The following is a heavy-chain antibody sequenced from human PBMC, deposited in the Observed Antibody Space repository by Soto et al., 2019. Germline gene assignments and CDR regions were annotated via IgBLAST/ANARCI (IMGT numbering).Heavy chain of an antibody. V-gene: IGHV4-39*01. CDR3: GRHRQETGTYAQPLDY. Sequence: KASETLSLTCTVSGGSISISDTNYYWGWIRQPPGKGLEWIGSSSYGGITYHNPSLKSRVTMSIDTSKSHFSLKVTSVTAADTAVYYCGRHRQETGTYAQPLDYWGQGTLVTVSS. D-gene: IGHD1-1*01. J-gene: IGHJ4*02. CDR2: SSYGGIT. CDR1: GGSISISDTNYY.